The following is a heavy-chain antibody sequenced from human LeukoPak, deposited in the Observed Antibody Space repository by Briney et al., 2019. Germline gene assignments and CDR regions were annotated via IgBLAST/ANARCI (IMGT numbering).Heavy chain of an antibody. Sequence: SETLSLTCTVSDGAIAGYSWSWIRQAPGKGLEWIGYIYYSGDTNYNPSLKSRVTVSVDTSKNQFSLKLTSVTAADTAVYYCARDTAFYYYYYMDVWGKGTTVTVSS. J-gene: IGHJ6*03. V-gene: IGHV4-59*01. CDR1: DGAIAGYS. CDR2: IYYSGDT. CDR3: ARDTAFYYYYYMDV. D-gene: IGHD3-16*01.